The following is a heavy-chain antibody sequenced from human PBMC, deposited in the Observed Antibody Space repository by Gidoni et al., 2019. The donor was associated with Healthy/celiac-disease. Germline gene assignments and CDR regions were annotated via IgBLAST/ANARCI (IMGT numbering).Heavy chain of an antibody. Sequence: EVQLVESGGGLVKPGGSLRLSCAASGFTFSSYSMNWVRQAPGNGLEWVSSISSSSSYIYYADSVKGRFTISRDNAKNSLYLQMNSLRAEDTAVYYCARESIVDGYFQHWGQGTLVTVSS. CDR3: ARESIVDGYFQH. D-gene: IGHD1-26*01. J-gene: IGHJ1*01. V-gene: IGHV3-21*01. CDR2: ISSSSSYI. CDR1: GFTFSSYS.